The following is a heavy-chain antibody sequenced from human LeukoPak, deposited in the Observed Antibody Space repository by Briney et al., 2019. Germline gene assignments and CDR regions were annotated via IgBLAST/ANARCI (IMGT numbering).Heavy chain of an antibody. D-gene: IGHD4-17*01. CDR1: GGSISSGGYS. J-gene: IGHJ3*02. CDR3: ARHVTTGAFDI. CDR2: IYHSGST. V-gene: IGHV4-30-2*01. Sequence: SSETLSLTCAVSGGSISSGGYSWSWIRQPPGKGLEWIGYIYHSGSTYYNPPLKSRVTISVDRSKNQFSLKLSSVTAADTAVYYCARHVTTGAFDIWGQGTMVTVSS.